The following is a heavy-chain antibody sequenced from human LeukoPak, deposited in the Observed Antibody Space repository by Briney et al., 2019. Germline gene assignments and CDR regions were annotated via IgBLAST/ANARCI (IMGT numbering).Heavy chain of an antibody. D-gene: IGHD6-19*01. CDR1: GGTFSSYA. J-gene: IGHJ4*02. CDR3: AMGVGAPEDLAVAADFDY. CDR2: IIPIFGTA. Sequence: SVTVSCKASGGTFSSYAISWVRQAPGQGLEWMGGIIPIFGTANYAQKFQGRVTITADKSTSTAYMELSSLRSGDTAVYYCAMGVGAPEDLAVAADFDYWGQGTLVTVSP. V-gene: IGHV1-69*06.